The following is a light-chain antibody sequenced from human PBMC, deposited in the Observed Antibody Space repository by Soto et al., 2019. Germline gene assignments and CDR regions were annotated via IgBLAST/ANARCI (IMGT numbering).Light chain of an antibody. J-gene: IGKJ3*01. CDR2: DAS. CDR3: QQDDTPPS. V-gene: IGKV1-33*01. Sequence: DIQMTQSPSSLSASVGDRVTITCQASQGISTYLNWYQHKPGKAPKLLIYDASNLEKGVPSRFSGSGSRTHFTVTIRSRQPEDIASYYCQQDDTPPSFGPGTKVDIK. CDR1: QGISTY.